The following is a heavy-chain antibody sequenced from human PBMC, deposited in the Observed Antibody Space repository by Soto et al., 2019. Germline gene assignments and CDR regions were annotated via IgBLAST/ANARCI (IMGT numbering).Heavy chain of an antibody. Sequence: EVQLVESGGGLVKPGGSLRLSCAASGFTFSNAWMNWVRQAPGKGLEWVGRIKSKTDGGTVDYAAPVKGRFTISRDDSKNTLYLQMDSLITEDTAVYYCTTQNCSGGSCYSGYYYYGLDVWGQGTTVSVSS. J-gene: IGHJ6*02. CDR1: GFTFSNAW. CDR3: TTQNCSGGSCYSGYYYYGLDV. V-gene: IGHV3-15*07. CDR2: IKSKTDGGTV. D-gene: IGHD2-15*01.